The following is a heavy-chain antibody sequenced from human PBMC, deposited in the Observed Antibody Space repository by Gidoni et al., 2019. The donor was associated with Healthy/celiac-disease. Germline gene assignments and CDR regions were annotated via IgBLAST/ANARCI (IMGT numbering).Heavy chain of an antibody. V-gene: IGHV3-11*01. CDR2: ISSSGSTI. J-gene: IGHJ6*02. CDR1: GFPFSDYY. D-gene: IGHD2-2*02. CDR3: ASPMGLGDIVVVPAAIPYYYYGMDV. Sequence: QVQLVESGGGLVKPGGSLRLSCAASGFPFSDYYMSWIRQAPGKGLEWVSYISSSGSTIYYADSVKGRFTISRDNAKNSLYLQMNSLRAEDTAVYYCASPMGLGDIVVVPAAIPYYYYGMDVWGQGTTVTVSS.